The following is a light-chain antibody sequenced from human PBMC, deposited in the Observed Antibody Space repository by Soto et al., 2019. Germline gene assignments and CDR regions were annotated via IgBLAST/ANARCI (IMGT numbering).Light chain of an antibody. CDR3: CSYAGSYTLV. J-gene: IGLJ2*01. Sequence: QSALTQPRSVSGSPGQSVTISCTGTSSDVGGYNYVSWYQQHPGKAPKLMIYDVSKRPSGVPDRFSGSKSGNTASLTISGLQAEDEADNYCCSYAGSYTLVFGGGTQLTVL. V-gene: IGLV2-11*01. CDR1: SSDVGGYNY. CDR2: DVS.